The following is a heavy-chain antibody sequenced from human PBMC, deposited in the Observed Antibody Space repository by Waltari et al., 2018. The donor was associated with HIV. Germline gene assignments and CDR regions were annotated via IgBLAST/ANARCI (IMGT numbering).Heavy chain of an antibody. Sequence: EVQLVESGGGLVKPGGSLRLSCAASGFTFSNAWMSWVRQAPGKGLEWVGRIKSKTDGGTTDYAAPVKGRFTISRDDSKNTLYLQMNSLKTEDTAVYYCTTGLGGYYDSSGYYRDYWGQGTLVTVSS. CDR1: GFTFSNAW. V-gene: IGHV3-15*01. CDR2: IKSKTDGGTT. CDR3: TTGLGGYYDSSGYYRDY. D-gene: IGHD3-22*01. J-gene: IGHJ4*02.